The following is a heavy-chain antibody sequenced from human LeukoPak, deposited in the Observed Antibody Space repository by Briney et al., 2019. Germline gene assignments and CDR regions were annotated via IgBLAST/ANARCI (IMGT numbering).Heavy chain of an antibody. J-gene: IGHJ6*03. D-gene: IGHD3-10*01. Sequence: SETLSLTCTVSGGSISSSSYYWGWIRQPPGKGLEWIGSIYYSGSTYYNPSLKSRVTISVDTSKNQFSLKLSSVTAADTAVYDCARGRRVRGVPYYYMDVWGKGTTVTVAS. CDR1: GGSISSSSYY. CDR3: ARGRRVRGVPYYYMDV. CDR2: IYYSGST. V-gene: IGHV4-39*01.